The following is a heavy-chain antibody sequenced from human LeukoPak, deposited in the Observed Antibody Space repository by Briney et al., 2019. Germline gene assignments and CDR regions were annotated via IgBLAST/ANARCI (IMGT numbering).Heavy chain of an antibody. D-gene: IGHD3-3*01. CDR3: ARGRFLEWLYWFDP. V-gene: IGHV4-39*07. J-gene: IGHJ5*02. CDR2: INHSGST. Sequence: SETLSLTCTVSGGSISSSTYYWSWIRQPPGKGLEWIGEINHSGSTNYNPSLKSRVTISVDTSKNQFSLKLSSVTAADTAVYYCARGRFLEWLYWFDPWGQGTLVTVSS. CDR1: GGSISSSTYY.